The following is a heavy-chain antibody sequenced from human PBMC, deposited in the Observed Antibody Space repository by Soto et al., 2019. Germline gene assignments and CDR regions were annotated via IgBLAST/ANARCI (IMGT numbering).Heavy chain of an antibody. CDR1: GYSFTSYW. Sequence: PGESLKISCKGSGYSFTSYWIGWVRQMPGKGLEWMGIIYPGDSDTRYSPSFQGQVTISADKSISTAYLQWSSLKASDTAMYYCARQGGSSSAQYYYGMDVWGQGTTVTVSS. CDR3: ARQGGSSSAQYYYGMDV. D-gene: IGHD6-6*01. CDR2: IYPGDSDT. V-gene: IGHV5-51*01. J-gene: IGHJ6*02.